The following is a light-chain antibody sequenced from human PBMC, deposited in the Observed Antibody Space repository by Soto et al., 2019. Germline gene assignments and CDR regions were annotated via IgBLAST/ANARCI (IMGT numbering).Light chain of an antibody. CDR3: SSYTSSSTLG. CDR2: DVS. Sequence: QSVLTQPASVSGSPGQSITISCTGTSSDVGGYNYVSWYQQHPGKAPKLMIYDVSNRPSGVSNRFSGSKSGNTASLTISGLQAEGEADYYCSSYTSSSTLGFGGGTQLTVL. CDR1: SSDVGGYNY. J-gene: IGLJ2*01. V-gene: IGLV2-14*01.